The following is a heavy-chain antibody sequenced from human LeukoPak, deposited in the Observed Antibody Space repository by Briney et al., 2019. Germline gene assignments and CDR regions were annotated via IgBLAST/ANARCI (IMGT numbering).Heavy chain of an antibody. D-gene: IGHD5-18*01. Sequence: ASVKVSCKASGYTFTDYYIHWVRQAPGQGLEWMGWISPNSGGTNYAQKFQGRATMTRDTSISTAYMELSRLRSDDTAVYYCARDRIRGYSYATPGLWGQGTLVTVST. CDR1: GYTFTDYY. CDR2: ISPNSGGT. J-gene: IGHJ4*02. CDR3: ARDRIRGYSYATPGL. V-gene: IGHV1-2*02.